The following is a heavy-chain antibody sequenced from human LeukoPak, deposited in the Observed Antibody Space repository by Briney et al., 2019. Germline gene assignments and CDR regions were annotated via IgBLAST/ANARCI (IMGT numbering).Heavy chain of an antibody. V-gene: IGHV3-23*01. CDR2: ITGSGGRT. Sequence: GGSLRLSCAASGFTFSSYAMNWVRQAPGKGLEWVSAITGSGGRTYYADSVKGRFTISRDNSKNTLYLQMNSLRAEDTAVYYCARQEYSSSWDWFDPWGQGTLVTVSS. J-gene: IGHJ5*02. CDR3: ARQEYSSSWDWFDP. CDR1: GFTFSSYA. D-gene: IGHD6-13*01.